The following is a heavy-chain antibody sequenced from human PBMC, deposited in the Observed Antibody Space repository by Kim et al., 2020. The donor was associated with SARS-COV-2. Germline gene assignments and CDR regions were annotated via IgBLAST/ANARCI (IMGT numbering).Heavy chain of an antibody. V-gene: IGHV4-31*02. Sequence: PRRRVTISVDTSKNQFSLKLSSVTAADTAVYYCARVLGSSRSYYYYGMDVWGQGTTVTVSS. J-gene: IGHJ6*02. D-gene: IGHD6-6*01. CDR3: ARVLGSSRSYYYYGMDV.